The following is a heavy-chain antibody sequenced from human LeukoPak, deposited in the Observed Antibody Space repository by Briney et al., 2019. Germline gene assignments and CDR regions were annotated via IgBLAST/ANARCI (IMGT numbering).Heavy chain of an antibody. CDR2: INPSSGGT. Sequence: ASVKVSCKASGYTFTGYYMHWVRQAPGQGLEWMGWINPSSGGTNYAQKFQGRVTMTRDTSISTAYMELSRLRSDDTAVYYCARDLGAAAGVVLSDYWGQGTLVTVSS. V-gene: IGHV1-2*02. D-gene: IGHD6-13*01. CDR1: GYTFTGYY. CDR3: ARDLGAAAGVVLSDY. J-gene: IGHJ4*02.